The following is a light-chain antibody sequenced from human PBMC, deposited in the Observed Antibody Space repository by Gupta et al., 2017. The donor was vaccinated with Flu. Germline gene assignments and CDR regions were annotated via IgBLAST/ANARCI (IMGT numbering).Light chain of an antibody. CDR3: QQDGDLRYI. Sequence: EIVLTQSPGTLSLSPGERATLSCRASQTLDINHLAWYQQRPGQAPRLLIYAASRRATGIPDRFSGSGSGTDFTLTISRLEPEDFAVYYCQQDGDLRYIFGQGTKLEIK. J-gene: IGKJ2*01. CDR1: QTLDINH. V-gene: IGKV3-20*01. CDR2: AAS.